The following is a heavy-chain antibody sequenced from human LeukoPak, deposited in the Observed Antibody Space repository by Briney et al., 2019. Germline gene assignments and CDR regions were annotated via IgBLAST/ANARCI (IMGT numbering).Heavy chain of an antibody. Sequence: GGSLRLSCAASGFTFSSYAMHWVRQAPGKGLEYVSAISSNGGSTYYANSVKGRFTISRDNSKNTLYLQMGSLRAEDMAVYYCARMGSSGYPYYYYYGMDVWGQGTTVTVSS. D-gene: IGHD3-22*01. V-gene: IGHV3-64*01. CDR2: ISSNGGST. CDR3: ARMGSSGYPYYYYYGMDV. J-gene: IGHJ6*02. CDR1: GFTFSSYA.